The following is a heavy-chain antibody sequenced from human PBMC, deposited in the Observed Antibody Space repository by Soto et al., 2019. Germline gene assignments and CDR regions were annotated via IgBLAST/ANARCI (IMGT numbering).Heavy chain of an antibody. CDR3: VRNPVGRFLEWLFRFTY. CDR2: VSWNGSRT. D-gene: IGHD3-3*01. CDR1: GFTFSNSD. Sequence: GGSLRLSCAASGFTFSNSDMNWVHQAPGKGLEWVSGVSWNGSRTHYADSVKGRFIISRDNSRNTLYLQTNSLRAEDTAVYYCVRNPVGRFLEWLFRFTYWGQGTLVTVSS. J-gene: IGHJ4*02. V-gene: IGHV3-35*01.